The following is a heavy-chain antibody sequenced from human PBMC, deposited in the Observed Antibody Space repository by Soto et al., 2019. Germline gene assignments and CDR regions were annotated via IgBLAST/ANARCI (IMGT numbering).Heavy chain of an antibody. J-gene: IGHJ4*02. CDR3: ARRSGWGIDY. CDR1: GFTFSSYA. CDR2: ISYDASNK. V-gene: IGHV3-30*03. Sequence: QVQLVESGGTVVQPGRSLRLSCAASGFTFSSYALHLVRQAPGKGLEWVTLISYDASNKYYGNSVQGRFTISRDNSKNTLYLQMDSLRAEDTAVYSCARRSGWGIDYWGQGTLVTVSS. D-gene: IGHD6-19*01.